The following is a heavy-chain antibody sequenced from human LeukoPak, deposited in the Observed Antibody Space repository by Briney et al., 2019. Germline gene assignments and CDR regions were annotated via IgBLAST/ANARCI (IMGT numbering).Heavy chain of an antibody. CDR3: ARDRSAVAGTAAY. CDR1: GYTFTGYN. Sequence: ASVKVSCKASGYTFTGYNMHWVRQAPGQGLEWMGRINPNSGGTNYAQKFQGRVTMTRDTSISTAYMELSRLRSDDTAVYYCARDRSAVAGTAAYWGQGTLVTVSS. CDR2: INPNSGGT. V-gene: IGHV1-2*06. D-gene: IGHD6-19*01. J-gene: IGHJ4*02.